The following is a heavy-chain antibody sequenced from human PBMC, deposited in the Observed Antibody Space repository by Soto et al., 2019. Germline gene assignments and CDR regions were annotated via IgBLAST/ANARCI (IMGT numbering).Heavy chain of an antibody. CDR1: GGSISNHY. V-gene: IGHV4-59*11. CDR3: ARANWYSEY. D-gene: IGHD7-27*01. CDR2: IYYNGNT. J-gene: IGHJ4*02. Sequence: QVQLRESGPGLVKPSETLSLTCTVSGGSISNHYWSWIRQPPGKGLEWIGYIYYNGNTNYNPSLKSRVTMSVDTSKNQISLTLSSVTAADTAVYYCARANWYSEYWGQGTLVTVCS.